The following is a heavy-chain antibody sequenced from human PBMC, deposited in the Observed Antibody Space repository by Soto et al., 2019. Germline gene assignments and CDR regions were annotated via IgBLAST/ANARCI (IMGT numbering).Heavy chain of an antibody. V-gene: IGHV4-39*01. J-gene: IGHJ5*02. CDR2: IYHSGST. CDR1: GGSINSDTDY. D-gene: IGHD4-17*01. CDR3: ARRLEEYGNYWFDP. Sequence: QLQLQESGPGLVKPSETSSLTCTVSGGSINSDTDYWAWIRQPPGKALEWIGSIYHSGSTYQNPSLKSRITMSVDKSQNQCSLRLTSVTAADTAVYYCARRLEEYGNYWFDPWGQGSLVTVSS.